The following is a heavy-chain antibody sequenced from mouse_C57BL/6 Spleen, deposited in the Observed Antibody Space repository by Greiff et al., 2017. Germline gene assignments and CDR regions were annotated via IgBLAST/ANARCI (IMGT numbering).Heavy chain of an antibody. D-gene: IGHD2-3*01. Sequence: EVKVVESGGGLVKPGGSLKLSCAASGFTFSSYAMSWVRQTPEKRLEWVATISDGGSYTYYPDNVKGRFTISRDNAKNNLYLQMSHLKSEDTAMYYCAREIYDGYYCDYWGQGTTRTVSA. V-gene: IGHV5-4*01. CDR2: ISDGGSYT. CDR1: GFTFSSYA. CDR3: AREIYDGYYCDY. J-gene: IGHJ2*01.